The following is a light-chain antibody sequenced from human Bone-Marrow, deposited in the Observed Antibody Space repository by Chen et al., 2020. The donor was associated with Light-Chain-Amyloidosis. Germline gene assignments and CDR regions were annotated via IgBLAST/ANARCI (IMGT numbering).Light chain of an antibody. CDR2: EVS. Sequence: QSALTQPASVSGSPGQSITISCTGTSSDVGNYKFVSWYQQYSGKAPKLMTYEVSKRPSGISDRFSGSKSGNTASLTISGLQTEDEADYYCCSYATGGTFVFGGGTKLTVL. CDR1: SSDVGNYKF. CDR3: CSYATGGTFV. V-gene: IGLV2-23*02. J-gene: IGLJ3*02.